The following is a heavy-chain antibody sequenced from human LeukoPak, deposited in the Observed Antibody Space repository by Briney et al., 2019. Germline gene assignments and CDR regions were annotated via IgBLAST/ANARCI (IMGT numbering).Heavy chain of an antibody. D-gene: IGHD3-16*01. V-gene: IGHV3-66*01. J-gene: IGHJ5*02. CDR1: GFPVSTNY. CDR2: VNSGGNI. CDR3: ARGMPGAPGGGFFDQ. Sequence: GGSLNPSFAASGFPVSTNYMTWVRPAPGKGLGWVSDVNSGGNIYYADSVKGRLTISRDNSKDTVSPQMSSLTAEDTPVYFCARGMPGAPGGGFFDQWVHGTLVSVSS.